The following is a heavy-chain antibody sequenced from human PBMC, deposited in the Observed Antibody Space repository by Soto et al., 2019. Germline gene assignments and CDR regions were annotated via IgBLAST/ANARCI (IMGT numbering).Heavy chain of an antibody. D-gene: IGHD3-9*01. Sequence: QIQLLQSGAEVKKPGTSVKVSCQASGYTFTTYGIIWVRQAPGQGLEWMGWINPNSGHTNYAQNLQARATMTTDTSTNTAYMELRSLRSDDTAVYFCARGLVNFDNWFDPWGQGTLVTVSS. CDR2: INPNSGHT. V-gene: IGHV1-18*01. CDR3: ARGLVNFDNWFDP. CDR1: GYTFTTYG. J-gene: IGHJ5*02.